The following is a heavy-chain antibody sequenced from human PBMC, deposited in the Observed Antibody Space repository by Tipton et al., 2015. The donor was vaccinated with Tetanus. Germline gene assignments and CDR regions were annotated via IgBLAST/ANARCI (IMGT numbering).Heavy chain of an antibody. Sequence: QLVQSGGEVKKPGESLKISCKGSGYIFTNYWIGWVRQKPGKGLEWMGIIYPGDSDTRYSPSFQGQVTISVDKSINTAYLQWSSLKASDPSMFYCARGHCSDGVCNFACWGQGALVTVAS. V-gene: IGHV5-51*01. CDR1: GYIFTNYW. J-gene: IGHJ4*02. D-gene: IGHD2-15*01. CDR3: ARGHCSDGVCNFAC. CDR2: IYPGDSDT.